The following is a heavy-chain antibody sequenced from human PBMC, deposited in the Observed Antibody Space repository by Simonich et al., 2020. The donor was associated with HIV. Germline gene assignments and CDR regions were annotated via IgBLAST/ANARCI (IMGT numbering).Heavy chain of an antibody. J-gene: IGHJ4*02. CDR1: GYSISSGYY. CDR2: IDHSGRT. CDR3: AGTGPLLDF. V-gene: IGHV4-38-2*01. D-gene: IGHD7-27*01. Sequence: QLQLQESGPGLVKPSETLSLTCAVSGYSISSGYYWGWIRQPPGKGLEWIGNIDHSGRTYYNPSRKSRVTMSVDTSKTQFSRKRSSVTAADTAVYYCAGTGPLLDFWGQGTLGTVSS.